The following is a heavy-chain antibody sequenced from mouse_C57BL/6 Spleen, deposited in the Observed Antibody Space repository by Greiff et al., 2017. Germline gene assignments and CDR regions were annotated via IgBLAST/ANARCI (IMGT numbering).Heavy chain of an antibody. J-gene: IGHJ1*03. D-gene: IGHD2-4*01. CDR2: IFPGSGST. CDR1: GYTFTDYY. Sequence: VQLQQSGPELVKPGASVKISCKASGYTFTDYYINWVKQRPGQGLEWIGWIFPGSGSTYYNEKFKGKATLTVDKSSSTAHMLLSSLTSEDSAVYFCARQEYDYGYWYFDVWGTGTTVTVSS. CDR3: ARQEYDYGYWYFDV. V-gene: IGHV1-75*01.